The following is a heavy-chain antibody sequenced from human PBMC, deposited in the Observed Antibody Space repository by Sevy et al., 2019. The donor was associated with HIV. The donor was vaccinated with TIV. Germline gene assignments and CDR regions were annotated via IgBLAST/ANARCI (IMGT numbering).Heavy chain of an antibody. CDR3: ATVGLGYYSGSSYYQGDWFDP. V-gene: IGHV1-24*01. D-gene: IGHD2-15*01. J-gene: IGHJ5*02. Sequence: ASVKVSCKVFGYSLHKLSMHWVRQAPGKGLEWMGSLDPGNGEISYAQTLQGRVTMTEDTSTDTAYMELSSLTSEDTATYYCATVGLGYYSGSSYYQGDWFDPWGQGTLVTVSS. CDR1: GYSLHKLS. CDR2: LDPGNGEI.